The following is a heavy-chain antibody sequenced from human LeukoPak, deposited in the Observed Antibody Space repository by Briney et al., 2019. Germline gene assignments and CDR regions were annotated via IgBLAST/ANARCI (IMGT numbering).Heavy chain of an antibody. CDR1: GYTFTDYY. CDR3: ARVKGIAAAGTNQGYFDY. V-gene: IGHV1-2*02. D-gene: IGHD6-13*01. Sequence: ASVKVSCKTSGYTFTDYYIHWARQAPGQGLEWMGWINPESGGTSYAQHFQGRVTMTRDTSISTAHMELSRLRSDDTAVYYCARVKGIAAAGTNQGYFDYWGQGTLVTVSS. CDR2: INPESGGT. J-gene: IGHJ4*02.